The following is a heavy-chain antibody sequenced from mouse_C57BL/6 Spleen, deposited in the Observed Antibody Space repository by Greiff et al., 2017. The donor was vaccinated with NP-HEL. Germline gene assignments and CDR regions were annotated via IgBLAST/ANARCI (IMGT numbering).Heavy chain of an antibody. Sequence: EVQGVESGGGLVQPGGSMKLSCVASGFTFSNYWMNWVRQSPEKGLEWVAQIRLKSDNYATHYAESVKGRFTISRDDSKSSVYLQMNNLRAEDTGIYYCTAYGSSPWYFDVWGTGTTVTVSS. CDR1: GFTFSNYW. CDR3: TAYGSSPWYFDV. CDR2: IRLKSDNYAT. D-gene: IGHD1-1*01. V-gene: IGHV6-3*01. J-gene: IGHJ1*03.